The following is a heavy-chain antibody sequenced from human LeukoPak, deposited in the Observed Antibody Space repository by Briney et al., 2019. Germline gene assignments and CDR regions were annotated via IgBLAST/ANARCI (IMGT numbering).Heavy chain of an antibody. J-gene: IGHJ4*02. CDR2: ISYDGSDE. D-gene: IGHD6-13*01. CDR3: AKDAAGPEY. CDR1: GFSFSSYG. V-gene: IGHV3-30*18. Sequence: GGSLRLSCAASGFSFSSYGMHWVRQAPGKGLEWVAVISYDGSDEYYADSVKGRFTISRDNSKNTLYLQMNSLRAEDTAVYYCAKDAAGPEYWGQGTLVTVSS.